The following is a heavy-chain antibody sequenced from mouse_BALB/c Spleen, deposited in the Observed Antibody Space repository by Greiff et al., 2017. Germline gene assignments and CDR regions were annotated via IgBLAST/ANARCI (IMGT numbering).Heavy chain of an antibody. CDR2: IYPGGGYT. J-gene: IGHJ2*01. V-gene: IGHV1-63*02. CDR3: AREGPFDY. Sequence: VMLVESGAELVRPGTSVKISCKASGYTFTNYWLGWVKQRPGHGLEWIGDIYPGGGYTNYNEKFKGKATLTADTSSSTAYMQLSSLTSEDSAVYFCAREGPFDYWGQGTTLTVSS. CDR1: GYTFTNYW.